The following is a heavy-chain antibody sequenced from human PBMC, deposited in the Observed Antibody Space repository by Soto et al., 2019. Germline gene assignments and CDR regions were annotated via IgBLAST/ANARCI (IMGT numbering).Heavy chain of an antibody. CDR1: GFSLSTTRVG. CDR2: IYWDDDK. V-gene: IGHV2-5*02. D-gene: IGHD6-19*01. Sequence: QITLKESGPTLVKPTQTLTLTCTFSGFSLSTTRVGVGWIRQPPGKALEWLALIYWDDDKRYSPSLKSRLTITKDTSKNQVVLPMTNMDPVDTATYYCAHSVVAGLGYYFDYWGQGTLVTVSS. CDR3: AHSVVAGLGYYFDY. J-gene: IGHJ4*02.